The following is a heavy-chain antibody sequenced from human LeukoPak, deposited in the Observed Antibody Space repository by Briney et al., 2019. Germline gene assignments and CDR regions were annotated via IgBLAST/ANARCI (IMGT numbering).Heavy chain of an antibody. Sequence: PGGSLRLSSTASGFTFNNYAMYWVRQAPRKGLEWVAGIFGSGGSAHYADSVKGRFTISRDNSKNTVYLQMDSLRGEDTALYYCTKTTTGYSSGQYPGWPADHWGQGALVTVSS. J-gene: IGHJ4*02. CDR2: IFGSGGSA. D-gene: IGHD3-22*01. V-gene: IGHV3-23*01. CDR3: TKTTTGYSSGQYPGWPADH. CDR1: GFTFNNYA.